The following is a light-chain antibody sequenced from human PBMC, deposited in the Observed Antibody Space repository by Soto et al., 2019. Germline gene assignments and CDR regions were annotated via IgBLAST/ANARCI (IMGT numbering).Light chain of an antibody. Sequence: EVVLTQSPGALSLSPGERATLSCRASQSVSSNYLAWYQQKPGQAPRLLIYGASSRATGIPDRFSGSGSGTDFTLTISSLQPDDFATYYCQHYNTYPWTFGQGTKVDIK. CDR3: QHYNTYPWT. CDR1: QSVSSNY. J-gene: IGKJ1*01. CDR2: GAS. V-gene: IGKV3-20*01.